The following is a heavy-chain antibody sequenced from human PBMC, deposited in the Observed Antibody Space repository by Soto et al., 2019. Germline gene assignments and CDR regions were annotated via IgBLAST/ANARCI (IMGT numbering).Heavy chain of an antibody. Sequence: PGGSLRLSCAASGFTFNNYAMTWVRQAPGKGLEWVSAISGGGDTTSYADSVKGRFTVSRDGSKNTLYLQMSSLRAEDTALYYCAREHIVVVTATYGMDVWGQGTTVTVSS. CDR3: AREHIVVVTATYGMDV. CDR1: GFTFNNYA. CDR2: ISGGGDTT. V-gene: IGHV3-23*01. J-gene: IGHJ6*02. D-gene: IGHD2-21*02.